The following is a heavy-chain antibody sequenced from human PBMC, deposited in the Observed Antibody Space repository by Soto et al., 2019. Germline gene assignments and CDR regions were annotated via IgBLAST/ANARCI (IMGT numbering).Heavy chain of an antibody. CDR1: GYIFTSYY. J-gene: IGHJ4*02. Sequence: GASVKVSCKAVGYIFTSYYIHWVRQAPGQGLEWMGLINPSGGSTNYAQKFQGQVTISADKSISTAYLQWSSLAASDTAMYYCARLRGGDDYGDSYFNYWGQGTLVTV. D-gene: IGHD4-17*01. CDR3: ARLRGGDDYGDSYFNY. CDR2: INPSGGST. V-gene: IGHV1-46*01.